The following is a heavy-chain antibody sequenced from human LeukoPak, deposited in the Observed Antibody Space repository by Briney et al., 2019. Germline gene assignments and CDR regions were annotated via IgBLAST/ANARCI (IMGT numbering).Heavy chain of an antibody. CDR2: IYSSGTT. J-gene: IGHJ4*02. D-gene: IGHD1-1*01. Sequence: NPSETLSLTCTVSGGSLSGYYWSWIRQTPGKGLECIGYIYSSGTTNYNRSLQSRVIISLDTPKNQFSLSVTSVTAADTAMYFCARRISSWNVYIDKWGQGIQVTVSS. CDR1: GGSLSGYY. V-gene: IGHV4-4*09. CDR3: ARRISSWNVYIDK.